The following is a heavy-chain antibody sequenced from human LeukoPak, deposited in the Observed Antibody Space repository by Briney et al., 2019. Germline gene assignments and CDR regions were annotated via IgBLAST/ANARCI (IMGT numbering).Heavy chain of an antibody. CDR2: VRYDGSNK. D-gene: IGHD2-2*02. CDR1: GFTFSAYG. Sequence: PGGSLRLSCAASGFTFSAYGMHWVRQAPGKGLEWLAFVRYDGSNKYYADSVKGRFTISRDYSRNMLYPQMDSLRAEDTAFYYCAKDYSLYCSSASCYTPFDYWGQGALVTVSS. J-gene: IGHJ4*02. CDR3: AKDYSLYCSSASCYTPFDY. V-gene: IGHV3-30*02.